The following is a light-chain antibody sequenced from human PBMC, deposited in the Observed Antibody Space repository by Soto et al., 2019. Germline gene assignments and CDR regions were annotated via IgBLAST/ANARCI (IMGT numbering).Light chain of an antibody. CDR3: SSYTTSSPLEV. V-gene: IGLV2-14*01. CDR1: SSDIGTYDY. J-gene: IGLJ3*02. CDR2: EVI. Sequence: ALTQPASVSGSPGQSITISCTGTSSDIGTYDYVSWYQQHPGKAPKLMIYEVINRPSGISNRFSGSKSGNTASLTISGLQAEDEADYYCSSYTTSSPLEVFGGGTKVTVL.